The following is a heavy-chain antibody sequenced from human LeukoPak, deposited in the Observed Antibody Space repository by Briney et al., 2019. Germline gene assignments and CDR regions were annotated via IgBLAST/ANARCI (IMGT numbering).Heavy chain of an antibody. CDR2: IYHSGST. CDR3: ARDEGGSYFDY. D-gene: IGHD1-26*01. CDR1: GGSISISNW. J-gene: IGHJ4*02. Sequence: SETLSLTCAVSGGSISISNWWSWVRQPPGKGLEWIGEIYHSGSTNYNPSLKSRVTISVDTSKNQFSLKLSSVTAADTAVYYCARDEGGSYFDYWGQGTLVTASS. V-gene: IGHV4-4*02.